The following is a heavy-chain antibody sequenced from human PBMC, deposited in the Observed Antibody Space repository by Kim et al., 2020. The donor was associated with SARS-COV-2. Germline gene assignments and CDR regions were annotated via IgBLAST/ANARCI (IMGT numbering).Heavy chain of an antibody. V-gene: IGHV3-15*06. CDR3: TADRMLTALFDS. CDR2: T. J-gene: IGHJ4*02. D-gene: IGHD3-9*01. Sequence: TKYDAPVKGRFTISRDDSKNTLYLQMSSLKAEDTAVYYCTADRMLTALFDSWGQGSLVTVSS.